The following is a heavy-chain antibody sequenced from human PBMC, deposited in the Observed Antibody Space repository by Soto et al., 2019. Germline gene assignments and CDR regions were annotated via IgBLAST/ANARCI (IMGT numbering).Heavy chain of an antibody. Sequence: PGGSLRLSCAASGFTVSSNYMSWVRQATGKGLEWVSVIYSGGSTYYADSVKGRFTISRDNSKNTLYLQMNSLRAEDTAVYYCARNGLYYDFWSGLSMDVWGQGTTVTVSS. CDR2: IYSGGST. J-gene: IGHJ6*02. CDR1: GFTVSSNY. D-gene: IGHD3-3*01. V-gene: IGHV3-53*01. CDR3: ARNGLYYDFWSGLSMDV.